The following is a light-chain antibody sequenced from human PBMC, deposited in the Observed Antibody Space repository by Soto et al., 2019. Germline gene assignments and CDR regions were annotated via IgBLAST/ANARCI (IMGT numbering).Light chain of an antibody. V-gene: IGKV1-9*01. Sequence: DIQLTQSPSFLSASLGDRVTITCRAIQGISSYLAWYQQKPGKAPNLLIHTASTLQSGVPSRFSGSGSGTEFTLTISSLQPEDFATYYCQQRNSYPITFGQGTRLEIK. J-gene: IGKJ5*01. CDR3: QQRNSYPIT. CDR2: TAS. CDR1: QGISSY.